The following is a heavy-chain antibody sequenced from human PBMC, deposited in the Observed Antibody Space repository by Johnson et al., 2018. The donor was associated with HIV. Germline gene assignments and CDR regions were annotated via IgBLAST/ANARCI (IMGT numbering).Heavy chain of an antibody. CDR1: GFTFSRYW. D-gene: IGHD6-19*01. CDR3: TGGWYNLSAFDI. J-gene: IGHJ3*02. V-gene: IGHV3-7*01. Sequence: AQLVESGGGLVQPGGSLRLSCAASGFTFSRYWMSLVRQAPGKGLEWVANIKQDGSEKYYVDSVKGRFTISRDNAKNSLYLQMNSLRAEDTAVYYCTGGWYNLSAFDIWGQGTMVTVSS. CDR2: IKQDGSEK.